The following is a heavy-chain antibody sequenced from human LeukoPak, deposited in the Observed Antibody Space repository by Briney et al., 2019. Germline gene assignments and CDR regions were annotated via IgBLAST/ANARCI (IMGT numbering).Heavy chain of an antibody. Sequence: GGSLRLSCAASGFTFSSYAMSWVRQAPGKGLEWVSAISGSGGSTYYADSVKGRFTISRDNSKNTLYPQMNSLRAEDTAVYYCAKDPVGATPEYYFDYWGQGTLVTVSS. D-gene: IGHD1-26*01. V-gene: IGHV3-23*01. CDR1: GFTFSSYA. CDR2: ISGSGGST. J-gene: IGHJ4*02. CDR3: AKDPVGATPEYYFDY.